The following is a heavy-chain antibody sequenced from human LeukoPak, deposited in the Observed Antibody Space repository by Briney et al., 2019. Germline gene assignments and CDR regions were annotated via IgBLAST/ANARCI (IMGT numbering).Heavy chain of an antibody. Sequence: SETLSLTCAVYGGSFSGYYWSWIRQPPGKGLEWIGEINHSGSTNYNPSLKSRVTISVDTSKNQFSLKLSSVTAADTAVYYCARAGPPLGPTSNCSSTSCYAGPGDYWGQGTLVTVSS. CDR1: GGSFSGYY. D-gene: IGHD2-2*01. J-gene: IGHJ4*02. CDR3: ARAGPPLGPTSNCSSTSCYAGPGDY. CDR2: INHSGST. V-gene: IGHV4-34*01.